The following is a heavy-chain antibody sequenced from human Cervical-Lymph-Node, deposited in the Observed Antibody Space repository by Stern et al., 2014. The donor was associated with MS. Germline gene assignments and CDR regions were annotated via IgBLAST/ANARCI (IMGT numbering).Heavy chain of an antibody. V-gene: IGHV1-2*02. CDR2: INPNTGGP. CDR1: GYIFTGYY. J-gene: IGHJ6*02. CDR3: ARDQRGITIFGVVTDYYYLGMDV. D-gene: IGHD3-3*01. Sequence: QVQLGQSGAEVKKPGASVKVSCKTSGYIFTGYYIHWVRQAPGQGLEWMAWINPNTGGPKYAQKFQGRVTMSRDTSISTAYVELSSLTSDDTAVYYCARDQRGITIFGVVTDYYYLGMDVWGQGTTVTVSS.